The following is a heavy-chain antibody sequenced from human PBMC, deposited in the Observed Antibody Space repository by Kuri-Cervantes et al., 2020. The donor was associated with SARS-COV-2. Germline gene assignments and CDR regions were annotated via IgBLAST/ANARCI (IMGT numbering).Heavy chain of an antibody. V-gene: IGHV4-4*02. CDR1: GFTFSNAW. CDR2: IYHSGST. D-gene: IGHD6-13*01. CDR3: ARDTSSWYRGAFGY. Sequence: GSLRLSCAASGFTFSNAWMSWVRQAPGKGLEWIGYIYHSGSTYYNPSLKSRVTISVDRSKNQFSLKLSSVTAADTAVYYCARDTSSWYRGAFGYWGQGTLVTVSS. J-gene: IGHJ4*02.